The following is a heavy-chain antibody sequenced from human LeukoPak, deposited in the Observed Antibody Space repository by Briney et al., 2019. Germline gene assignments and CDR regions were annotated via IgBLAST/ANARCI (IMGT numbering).Heavy chain of an antibody. CDR3: ARDPGITMVRGSKGNWFDP. Sequence: PGGSLRLSCAASGFTFSSYGMHWVRQAPGKGLEWVAVIWYDGSNKYYADSVKGRFTISRDNSKNTLYLQMNSLRAENTAVYYCARDPGITMVRGSKGNWFDPWGQGTLVTVSS. D-gene: IGHD3-10*01. V-gene: IGHV3-33*01. J-gene: IGHJ5*02. CDR2: IWYDGSNK. CDR1: GFTFSSYG.